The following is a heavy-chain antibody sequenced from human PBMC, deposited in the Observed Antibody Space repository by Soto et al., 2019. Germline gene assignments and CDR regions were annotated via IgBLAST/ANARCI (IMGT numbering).Heavy chain of an antibody. Sequence: QVQLVQSGAEVKKPGSSVKVSCKASGGTFSSYTISWVRQAPGQGLEWMGRIIPILGIANYAQKFQGRVTITADKSTSTAYMELSSLRSEDTAVYYCARDCEWSISCYTGYWGQGTLVTVSS. CDR1: GGTFSSYT. J-gene: IGHJ4*02. V-gene: IGHV1-69*08. CDR3: ARDCEWSISCYTGY. CDR2: IIPILGIA. D-gene: IGHD2-2*02.